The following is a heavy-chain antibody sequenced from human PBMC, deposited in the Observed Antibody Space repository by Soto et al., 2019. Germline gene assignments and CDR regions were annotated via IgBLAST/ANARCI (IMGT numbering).Heavy chain of an antibody. D-gene: IGHD1-26*01. Sequence: LSLTCAVSGSSVDGDFYWGWIRQPPGRGLEWIATVYHSRETYYNPSLKNRATISMDTSKNHFSLKLRSVTAADTAVYFCARETFGKSGTYYGSHHDYWGQGTLVTVSS. CDR1: GSSVDGDFY. J-gene: IGHJ4*02. CDR3: ARETFGKSGTYYGSHHDY. V-gene: IGHV4-38-2*02. CDR2: VYHSRET.